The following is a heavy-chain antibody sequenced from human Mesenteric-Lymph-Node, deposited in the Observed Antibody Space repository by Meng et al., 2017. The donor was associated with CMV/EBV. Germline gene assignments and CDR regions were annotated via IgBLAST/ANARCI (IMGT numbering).Heavy chain of an antibody. CDR3: ARDGYDSTGYYPNH. D-gene: IGHD3-22*01. CDR1: GGSISSSSYY. J-gene: IGHJ5*02. V-gene: IGHV4-39*07. CDR2: IYYSGRT. Sequence: SETLSLTCTVSGGSISSSSYYWGWIRQPPGKGLEWIGSIYYSGRTYYDPSLKSRVTISVDTSKNQFSLKVSSVTAADTAVYYCARDGYDSTGYYPNHWGQGTLVTVSS.